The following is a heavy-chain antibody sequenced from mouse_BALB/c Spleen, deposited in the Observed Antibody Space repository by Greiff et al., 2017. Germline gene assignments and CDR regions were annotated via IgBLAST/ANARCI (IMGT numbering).Heavy chain of an antibody. D-gene: IGHD1-2*01. J-gene: IGHJ2*01. CDR1: YTFS. V-gene: IGHV1-4*01. Sequence: VQLQESGPELARPWASVKISCQAFYTFSRRVYFSIRDTNYWMQWVKQRPGQGLEWIGYINPSSGYTNYNQKFKDKATLTADKSSSTAYMQLSSLTSEDSAVYYCARLYYGTGYFDYWGQGTTLTVSS. CDR3: SEDSAVYYCARLYYGTGYFDY. CDR2: GQGLEWIG.